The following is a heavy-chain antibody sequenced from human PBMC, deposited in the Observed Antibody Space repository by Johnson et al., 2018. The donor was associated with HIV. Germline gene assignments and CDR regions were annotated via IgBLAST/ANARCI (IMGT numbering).Heavy chain of an antibody. CDR1: GFTFSNAW. Sequence: VQLVESGGGLVKPGGSLRLSCAASGFTFSNAWMSWVRQAPGKGLEWVGRIKSKPDGGTTDYAAPVNGRFTISRDDSKNTLYLQMNSLKTEDTAVYYCTTWPYYYDTSEDAFDIWGQGTMVTVSS. CDR2: IKSKPDGGTT. D-gene: IGHD3-22*01. CDR3: TTWPYYYDTSEDAFDI. J-gene: IGHJ3*02. V-gene: IGHV3-15*01.